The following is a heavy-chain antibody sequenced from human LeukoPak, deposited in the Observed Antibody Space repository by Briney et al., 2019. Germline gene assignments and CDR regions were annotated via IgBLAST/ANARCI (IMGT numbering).Heavy chain of an antibody. CDR1: GGSISSSSYY. D-gene: IGHD3-9*01. V-gene: IGHV4-39*07. CDR3: ARVVRYLWYFDL. J-gene: IGHJ2*01. CDR2: INHSGST. Sequence: SETLSLTCTVSGGSISSSSYYWGWIRQPPGKGLEWIGEINHSGSTNYNPSLKSRVTISVDTSKNQFSLKLSSVTAADTAVYYCARVVRYLWYFDLWGRGTLVTVSS.